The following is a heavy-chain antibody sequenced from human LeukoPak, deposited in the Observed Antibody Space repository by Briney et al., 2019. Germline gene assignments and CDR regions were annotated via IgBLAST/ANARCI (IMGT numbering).Heavy chain of an antibody. CDR2: IYYSGST. V-gene: IGHV4-59*01. CDR1: GDSISSYY. J-gene: IGHJ4*02. Sequence: PSETLSLTCTVSGDSISSYYWSWIRQPPGKGLEWIGYIYYSGSTNYNPSLKGRVTISVDTSKNQFSLKLSSVTAADTAVYYCAGGDGYNSVDYWGQGTLVTVSS. D-gene: IGHD5-24*01. CDR3: AGGDGYNSVDY.